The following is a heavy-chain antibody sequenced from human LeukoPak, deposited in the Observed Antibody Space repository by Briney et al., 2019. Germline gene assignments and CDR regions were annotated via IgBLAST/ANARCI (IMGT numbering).Heavy chain of an antibody. Sequence: PSETLSLTRTVSGGSISSYYWSWIRQPAGKGLEWIGRIYTSGSTNYNPSLKSRVTMSVDTSKNQFSLKLSSVTAADTAVYYCARVGGVPTGVPAAIPAYYMDVWGKGTTVTVSS. CDR3: ARVGGVPTGVPAAIPAYYMDV. J-gene: IGHJ6*03. D-gene: IGHD2-2*02. CDR2: IYTSGST. CDR1: GGSISSYY. V-gene: IGHV4-4*07.